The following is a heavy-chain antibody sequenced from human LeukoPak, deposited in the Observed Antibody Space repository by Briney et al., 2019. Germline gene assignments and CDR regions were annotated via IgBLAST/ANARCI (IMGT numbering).Heavy chain of an antibody. CDR2: IIPILGIA. D-gene: IGHD4-17*01. V-gene: IGHV1-69*04. CDR1: GGTFISYA. CDR3: AREGSLATTVTTPSDY. J-gene: IGHJ4*02. Sequence: GASVKVSCKASGGTFISYAISWVRQAPGQGLEWMGRIIPILGIANYAQKFQGRVTITADKSTSTAYMELSSLRSEDTAVYYCAREGSLATTVTTPSDYWGQGTLVTVSS.